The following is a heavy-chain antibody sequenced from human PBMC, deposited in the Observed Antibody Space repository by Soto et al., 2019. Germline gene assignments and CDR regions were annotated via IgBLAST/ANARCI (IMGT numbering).Heavy chain of an antibody. J-gene: IGHJ4*02. Sequence: QVQLQQWGAGLLKPSETLSLTCAVYGGSFSGYYWTWIRQPPGTGLEWIGEINHSGSTNYNPSLKSRVTISVDTSKNQFSLKLTSVPASDTAVYYCARDKITGLFDYWGQGTLVTVSS. V-gene: IGHV4-34*01. D-gene: IGHD2-8*02. CDR1: GGSFSGYY. CDR2: INHSGST. CDR3: ARDKITGLFDY.